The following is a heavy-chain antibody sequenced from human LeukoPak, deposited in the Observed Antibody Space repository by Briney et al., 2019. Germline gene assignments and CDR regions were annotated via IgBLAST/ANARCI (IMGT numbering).Heavy chain of an antibody. CDR1: GGSFSTFP. D-gene: IGHD2-2*01. V-gene: IGHV1-69*04. CDR2: IIPVLRLT. CDR3: VRDCGSTTCLEY. J-gene: IGHJ4*02. Sequence: SVKVSCKASGGSFSTFPISWVRQAPGQGLEWMGRIIPVLRLTNYGQKFQAGLTITADKFTNTAYMELSSLTSADTAIYYCVRDCGSTTCLEYWGQGTLITVSS.